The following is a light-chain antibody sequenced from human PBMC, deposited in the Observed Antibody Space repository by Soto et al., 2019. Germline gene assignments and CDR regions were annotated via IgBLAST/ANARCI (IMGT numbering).Light chain of an antibody. J-gene: IGKJ4*02. Sequence: DIQMTQSPSTLSASVGDRVTITCRASQSITSWLAWYQQKPGKAPKLLIYKAPSLESGVPPRFSGSGSGTEFTLTVSSLQPDDFATYYCQQYSHYLTFGGGTKVEIK. CDR1: QSITSW. V-gene: IGKV1-5*03. CDR2: KAP. CDR3: QQYSHYLT.